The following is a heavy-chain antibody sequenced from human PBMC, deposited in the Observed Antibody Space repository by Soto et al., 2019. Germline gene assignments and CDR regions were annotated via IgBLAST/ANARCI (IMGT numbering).Heavy chain of an antibody. Sequence: QVQLVQSGAEVKKPGSSVKVSCKASVGTFSSYTISWVRQAPGQGLEGVGGIIPLFGTINYAQEFQGRLTIAADTSTSTAYMELTSLGSDDAAVYYCARKVASSDDAFDIWGQGTMVTVSS. V-gene: IGHV1-69*06. CDR3: ARKVASSDDAFDI. J-gene: IGHJ3*02. CDR1: VGTFSSYT. CDR2: IIPLFGTI.